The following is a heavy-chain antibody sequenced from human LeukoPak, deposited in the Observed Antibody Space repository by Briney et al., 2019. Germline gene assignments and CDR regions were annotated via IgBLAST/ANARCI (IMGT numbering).Heavy chain of an antibody. J-gene: IGHJ4*02. Sequence: KHGESLKISCKGPGYSFTSNWIGWVRQMPGKGLEWMGFIYPGDSDTRYSPSFQGQVTFSADKSIATAYLQWSSLKASDTAMYYCARRGSSSEIDYWGQGTLVTVSS. CDR3: ARRGSSSEIDY. CDR1: GYSFTSNW. D-gene: IGHD6-6*01. CDR2: IYPGDSDT. V-gene: IGHV5-51*01.